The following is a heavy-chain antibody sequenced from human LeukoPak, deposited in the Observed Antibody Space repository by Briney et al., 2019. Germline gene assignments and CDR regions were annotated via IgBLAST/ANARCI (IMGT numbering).Heavy chain of an antibody. CDR1: GFTISSNY. V-gene: IGHV3-53*01. CDR3: ARVDVAIVGATDYYYGMDV. CDR2: IYSGGST. J-gene: IGHJ6*02. D-gene: IGHD1-26*01. Sequence: GGSLRLSCAASGFTISSNYMSWVRQAPGKGLEWVSVIYSGGSTYYADSVKGRFTISRDNSKNTLYLQMNSLRAEDTAVYYCARVDVAIVGATDYYYGMDVWGQGTTVTVSS.